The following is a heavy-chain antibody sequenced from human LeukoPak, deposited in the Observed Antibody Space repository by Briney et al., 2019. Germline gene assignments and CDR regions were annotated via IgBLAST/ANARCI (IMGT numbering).Heavy chain of an antibody. Sequence: ASVKVSCKASGYTFTSYDINWVRQATGQGLEWMGWMDPNSGNTGYAQKFQGRVTITRNTSISTAYMELSSLRSEDTAVYYCARGRGSSRYFSSHDINWFDPWGQGTLVTVSS. J-gene: IGHJ5*02. V-gene: IGHV1-8*03. CDR1: GYTFTSYD. CDR3: ARGRGSSRYFSSHDINWFDP. D-gene: IGHD6-13*01. CDR2: MDPNSGNT.